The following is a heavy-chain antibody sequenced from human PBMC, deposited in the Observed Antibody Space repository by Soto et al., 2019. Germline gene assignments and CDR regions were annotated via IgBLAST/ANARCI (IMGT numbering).Heavy chain of an antibody. CDR1: GVSFNNNG. J-gene: IGHJ6*02. D-gene: IGHD3-10*01. V-gene: IGHV1-69*01. Sequence: QVQLVQSGAEVKKPGSSVKVSCKTSGVSFNNNGIGWVRQAPGHGFEWMGGVSPPFRTSNYARKFQGRISITAAASTGTVNMELSSLTSEDTAQYYCARVLYYGSGSYSPYGMDVWGQGTTVTVSS. CDR2: VSPPFRTS. CDR3: ARVLYYGSGSYSPYGMDV.